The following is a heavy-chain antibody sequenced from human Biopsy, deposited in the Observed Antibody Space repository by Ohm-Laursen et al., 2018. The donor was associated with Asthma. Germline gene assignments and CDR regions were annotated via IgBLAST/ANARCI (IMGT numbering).Heavy chain of an antibody. D-gene: IGHD5-18*01. Sequence: SLRLSCTASGFTFSSYSMNWVRPAPGRGLAWVSYISSSSSTIYYADSVKGRVTISRDNSKNSLYLQLNSLRDEDTAVYYCARFKRGYSYGYAGVFDYWGQGTLVTVSS. J-gene: IGHJ4*02. CDR1: GFTFSSYS. CDR2: ISSSSSTI. V-gene: IGHV3-48*02. CDR3: ARFKRGYSYGYAGVFDY.